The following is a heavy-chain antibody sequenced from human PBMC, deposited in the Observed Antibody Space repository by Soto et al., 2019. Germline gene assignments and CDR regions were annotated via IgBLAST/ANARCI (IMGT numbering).Heavy chain of an antibody. D-gene: IGHD3-16*02. J-gene: IGHJ4*02. Sequence: SETLSLTCAVYGGSFSGYYWSWIRQPPGKGLEWIGEINHSGSTNYDPSLKSRVTISVDTSKNQFSLKLSSVTAADTAVYYCARILRGAVWGSYRPFDYWGQGTLVTVSS. CDR3: ARILRGAVWGSYRPFDY. CDR2: INHSGST. CDR1: GGSFSGYY. V-gene: IGHV4-34*01.